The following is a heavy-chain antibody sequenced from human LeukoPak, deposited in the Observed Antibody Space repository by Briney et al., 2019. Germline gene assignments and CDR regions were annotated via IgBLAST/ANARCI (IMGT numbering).Heavy chain of an antibody. CDR3: AMPALGYCSSTSCYYFDY. Sequence: GASVKVSCKASGGTFSSYAISWVRQAPGQGLEWMGGIIPIFGTANYAQKFQGRVTITADKSTSTAYMELSSLRSDDTAVYYCAMPALGYCSSTSCYYFDYWGQGTLVTVSS. CDR2: IIPIFGTA. J-gene: IGHJ4*02. CDR1: GGTFSSYA. V-gene: IGHV1-69*06. D-gene: IGHD2-2*01.